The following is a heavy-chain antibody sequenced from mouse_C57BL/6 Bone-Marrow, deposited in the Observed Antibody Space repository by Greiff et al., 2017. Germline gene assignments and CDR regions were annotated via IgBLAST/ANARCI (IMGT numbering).Heavy chain of an antibody. D-gene: IGHD2-4*01. CDR2: IYPRSGNT. CDR3: ANDYAYYFDY. V-gene: IGHV1-81*01. CDR1: GYTFTSYG. Sequence: VQLQESGAELARPGASVKLSCKASGYTFTSYGISWVKQRPGQGLEWIGEIYPRSGNTYYNEKFKGKATLTADKSSSTAYMELRSLTSEDSAVYSCANDYAYYFDYWGQGTTLTVSS. J-gene: IGHJ2*01.